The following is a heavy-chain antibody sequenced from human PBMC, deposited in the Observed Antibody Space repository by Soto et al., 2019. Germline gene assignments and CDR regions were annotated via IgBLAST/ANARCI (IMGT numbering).Heavy chain of an antibody. J-gene: IGHJ4*02. V-gene: IGHV4-31*03. D-gene: IGHD3-10*01. CDR2: IYYSWST. Sequence: SETLSLTCTVSGGSISSGGYYWSWIRQHPGKGLEWIGYIYYSWSTYYNPSLKSRVTISVGTSKNQFSLKLGSVTAADTAVYYCARDREFGDEPLRYFDYWGQGTLVTVSS. CDR1: GGSISSGGYY. CDR3: ARDREFGDEPLRYFDY.